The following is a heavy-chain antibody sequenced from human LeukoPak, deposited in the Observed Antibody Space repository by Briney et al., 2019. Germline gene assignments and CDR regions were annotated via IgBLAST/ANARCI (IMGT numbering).Heavy chain of an antibody. D-gene: IGHD3-16*01. V-gene: IGHV3-20*01. Sequence: GGSLRLSCAASGFTFDDYGMSWVRQAPGKGLEWVSGLNRNGDITGYADSVKGRYIISRDNAKNSLYLQMNSLRAEDTALYHCARKGVGGELGGFDYWGQGTLVTVSS. CDR1: GFTFDDYG. CDR2: LNRNGDIT. CDR3: ARKGVGGELGGFDY. J-gene: IGHJ4*02.